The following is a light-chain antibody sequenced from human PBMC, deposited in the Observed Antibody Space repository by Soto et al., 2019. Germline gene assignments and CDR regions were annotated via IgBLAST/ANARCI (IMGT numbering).Light chain of an antibody. Sequence: EIVMTQSPPSLSVSPGERATLSCRASQSVSSNLAWYQQKPGQAPRLLIYGTSTRATGIPARFSGSGSGTEFTLTISSLQPDDFATYYCQQYNSYWTFGQGTKVDIK. V-gene: IGKV3-15*01. CDR2: GTS. J-gene: IGKJ1*01. CDR1: QSVSSN. CDR3: QQYNSYWT.